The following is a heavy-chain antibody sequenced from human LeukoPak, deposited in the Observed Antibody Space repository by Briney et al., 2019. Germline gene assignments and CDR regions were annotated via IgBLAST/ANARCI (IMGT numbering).Heavy chain of an antibody. CDR2: IIPILGIA. J-gene: IGHJ4*02. D-gene: IGHD6-13*01. CDR1: GGTFSSYT. V-gene: IGHV1-69*04. Sequence: SVKVSCKXSGGTFSSYTISWVRQAPGQGLEWMGRIIPILGIANYAQKFQGRVTITADKSTSTAYMELSSLRSEDTAVYYYAREAPGIAAAADYWGQGTLVTVSS. CDR3: AREAPGIAAAADY.